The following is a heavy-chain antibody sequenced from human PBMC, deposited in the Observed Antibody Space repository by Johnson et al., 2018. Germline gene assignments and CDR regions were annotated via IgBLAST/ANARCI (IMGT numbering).Heavy chain of an antibody. CDR1: GFPFSNYG. Sequence: QVQLVQSGGGVIPPGRSLRLSCAASGFPFSNYGMHWVRQAPGKGLEWVAGISYDGVHQNYVDSVKGRFIISRDNPRKNMYLQMNNLGAEDTAVYYCGKGYCDVDVWGKGTTVTVSS. CDR2: ISYDGVHQ. CDR3: GKGYCDVDV. V-gene: IGHV3-30*18. J-gene: IGHJ6*03.